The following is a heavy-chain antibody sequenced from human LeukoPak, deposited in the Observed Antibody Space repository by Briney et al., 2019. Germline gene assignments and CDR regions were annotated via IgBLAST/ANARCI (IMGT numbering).Heavy chain of an antibody. J-gene: IGHJ6*02. CDR2: ISSSSSYI. D-gene: IGHD4-17*01. V-gene: IGHV3-21*01. Sequence: PGGSLRLSCAASGFTFSSYSMNWVRQAPGKGLEWVSSISSSSSYIYYADSVKGRFTISRDNAKNSLYLQMNSLRAEDTAVYYCARADGDYFIPYYYGMDVWGQGTTVTVSS. CDR3: ARADGDYFIPYYYGMDV. CDR1: GFTFSSYS.